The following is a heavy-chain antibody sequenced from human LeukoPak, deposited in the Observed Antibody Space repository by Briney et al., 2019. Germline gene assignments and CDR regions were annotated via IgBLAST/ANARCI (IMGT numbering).Heavy chain of an antibody. Sequence: TGRSLRLSCAASGFTLSRYWMHWVRQAPGKGLEWLSFISDSRRTIYYADSVKGRFTISRDNAQNSLFLQMSSLRDEYTAIYYCVRDRYTGSFYYWGQGTPVTVSS. CDR3: VRDRYTGSFYY. J-gene: IGHJ4*02. V-gene: IGHV3-48*02. CDR2: ISDSRRTI. D-gene: IGHD3-9*01. CDR1: GFTLSRYW.